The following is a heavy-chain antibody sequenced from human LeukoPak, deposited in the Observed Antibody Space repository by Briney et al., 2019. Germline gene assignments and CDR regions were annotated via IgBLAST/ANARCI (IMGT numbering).Heavy chain of an antibody. J-gene: IGHJ4*02. CDR3: ARDLHLLAAATGGFDY. CDR2: IWYDGSNK. Sequence: PGGSLRLSCAASGFTFSSYGMHWVRQAPGKGLEWVAVIWYDGSNKYYADSVKGRFTISRDNSKNTLYLQMNSLRAEDTAVYYCARDLHLLAAATGGFDYWGQGTLVTVSS. V-gene: IGHV3-33*01. CDR1: GFTFSSYG. D-gene: IGHD6-13*01.